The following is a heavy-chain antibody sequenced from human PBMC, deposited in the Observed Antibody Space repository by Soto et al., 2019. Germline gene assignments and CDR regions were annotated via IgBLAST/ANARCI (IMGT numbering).Heavy chain of an antibody. CDR3: ARSSVHPEYYYYYYMDV. Sequence: PGESLRISCKGSGYSFTSYWIGWVRQMPGKGLEWMGIIYPGDSDTRYSPPFQGQVTISADKSISTAYLQWSSLKASDTAMYYCARSSVHPEYYYYYYMDVWGNGTTVTVSS. D-gene: IGHD1-1*01. J-gene: IGHJ6*03. CDR2: IYPGDSDT. CDR1: GYSFTSYW. V-gene: IGHV5-51*01.